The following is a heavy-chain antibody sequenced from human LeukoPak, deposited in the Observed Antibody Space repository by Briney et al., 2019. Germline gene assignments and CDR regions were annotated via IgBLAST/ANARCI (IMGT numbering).Heavy chain of an antibody. CDR3: ARIVGATTFDY. CDR2: IYYSGST. Sequence: SETLSLTCTVSGGSISSYYWSWIRQPPGKGLEWIGYIYYSGSTNYSPSLKSRVTISVDTSKNQFSLKLSSVTAADTAVYYCARIVGATTFDYWGQGTLVTVSS. J-gene: IGHJ4*02. CDR1: GGSISSYY. D-gene: IGHD1-26*01. V-gene: IGHV4-59*01.